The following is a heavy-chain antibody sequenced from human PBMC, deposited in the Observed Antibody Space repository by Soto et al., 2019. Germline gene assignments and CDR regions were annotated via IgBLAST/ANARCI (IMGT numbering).Heavy chain of an antibody. CDR1: GGSFSGYY. Sequence: PSETLSLTCAVYGGSFSGYYWTWIRQPPGTGLEWIGEINHSGSTYYNPSLKSRVTISVDTSKNQFSLKLSSVTAADTAVYYCARQRGYDYVWGSYRTVGAFDIWGQGTMVTVSS. D-gene: IGHD3-16*02. J-gene: IGHJ3*02. CDR2: INHSGST. V-gene: IGHV4-34*01. CDR3: ARQRGYDYVWGSYRTVGAFDI.